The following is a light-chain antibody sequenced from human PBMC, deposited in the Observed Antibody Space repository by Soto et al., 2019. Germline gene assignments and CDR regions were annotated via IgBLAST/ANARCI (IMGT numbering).Light chain of an antibody. CDR1: STDVGGYDY. CDR2: EVN. J-gene: IGLJ1*01. V-gene: IGLV2-8*01. Sequence: QSVLTQPPSASGSPGQSVTISCTGTSTDVGGYDYVSWYQQHPGKVPKLMIYEVNKRPSGVPDRSSGSKSGNTASLTVSGLQPEDEADYYCTSYAGGNNVFGTGTKLTVL. CDR3: TSYAGGNNV.